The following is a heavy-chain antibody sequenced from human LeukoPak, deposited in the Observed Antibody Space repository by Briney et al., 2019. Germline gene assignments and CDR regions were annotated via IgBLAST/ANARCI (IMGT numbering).Heavy chain of an antibody. V-gene: IGHV4-59*01. CDR3: VRQWGPRGVRGVSFWFDP. CDR1: GGSISSYY. CDR2: IYYSGST. Sequence: SETLSLTCTVSGGSISSYYWSWIRQPPGKGLEWIGYIYYSGSTNYNPSLKSRVTISVDTSKNQFSLKLSSVTAADTAVYYCVRQWGPRGVRGVSFWFDPWGQGTLVTVSS. D-gene: IGHD3-10*01. J-gene: IGHJ5*02.